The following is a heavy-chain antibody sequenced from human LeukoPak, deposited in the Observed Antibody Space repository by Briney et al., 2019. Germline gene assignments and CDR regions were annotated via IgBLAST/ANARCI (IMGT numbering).Heavy chain of an antibody. J-gene: IGHJ4*02. Sequence: SETLSLTCAVYGGSFSGYYWSWIRQPPGKGLEWIGEINHGGSTNYNPSLKSRVTISVDTSKNQFSLKLSSVTAADTAVYYCARGRIAARHYFDYWGQGTLVTVSS. D-gene: IGHD6-6*01. CDR1: GGSFSGYY. V-gene: IGHV4-34*01. CDR2: INHGGST. CDR3: ARGRIAARHYFDY.